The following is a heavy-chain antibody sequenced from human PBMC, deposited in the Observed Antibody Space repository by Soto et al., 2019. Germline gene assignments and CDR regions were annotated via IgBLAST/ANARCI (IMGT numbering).Heavy chain of an antibody. D-gene: IGHD6-6*01. Sequence: SETLSLTCTVSGGSISSSSYYWGWIRQPPGKGLEWIGSIYYSGSTYYNPSLKSRVTISVDTSKNQFSLKLSSVTAADTAVYYCARHVSDSSSSQAQTFDYWGQGTLVTVSS. CDR2: IYYSGST. V-gene: IGHV4-39*01. CDR3: ARHVSDSSSSQAQTFDY. J-gene: IGHJ4*02. CDR1: GGSISSSSYY.